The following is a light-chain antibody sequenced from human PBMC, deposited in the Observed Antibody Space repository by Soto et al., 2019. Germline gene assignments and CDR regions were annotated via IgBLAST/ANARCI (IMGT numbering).Light chain of an antibody. CDR1: QTASYSSDIKNY. V-gene: IGKV4-1*01. J-gene: IGKJ4*01. Sequence: DIVMIQSPESLAVSLGERATINCKSSQTASYSSDIKNYFSWYQQKPGQPPKLLIYWAPTRQSGVTDRFSGSGSGTDFTLGISSLQAEDVALYLCQQYYTSPLTVGGGTKVVIK. CDR2: WAP. CDR3: QQYYTSPLT.